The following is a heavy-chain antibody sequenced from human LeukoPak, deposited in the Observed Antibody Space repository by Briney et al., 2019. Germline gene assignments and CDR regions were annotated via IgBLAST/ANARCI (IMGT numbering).Heavy chain of an antibody. CDR3: ARGYGGNGFDY. CDR1: GGSISSYY. J-gene: IGHJ4*02. Sequence: PSETLSLTCTVSGGSISSYYWSWIRQPPGKGLEWIGYIYYSGSTNYNPSLKSRVPISVDTSKNQFSLKLSSVTAADTAVYYCARGYGGNGFDYWGQGTLVTVSS. CDR2: IYYSGST. V-gene: IGHV4-59*01. D-gene: IGHD4-23*01.